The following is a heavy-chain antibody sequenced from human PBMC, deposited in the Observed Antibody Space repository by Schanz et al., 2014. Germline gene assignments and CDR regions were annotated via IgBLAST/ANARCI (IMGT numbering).Heavy chain of an antibody. V-gene: IGHV1-8*01. CDR2: MNPNSGDT. CDR1: GYNITSND. Sequence: QVHLVQSGAEVKKPGASVKVSCKASGYNITSNDVTWVRQATGQGLEWMGWMNPNSGDTGYPRKFQDRVTMTRNTSISTAYMELNSLTSEDTAVYYCARGGGPEDVFDIWGQGTILTVSS. J-gene: IGHJ3*02. CDR3: ARGGGPEDVFDI.